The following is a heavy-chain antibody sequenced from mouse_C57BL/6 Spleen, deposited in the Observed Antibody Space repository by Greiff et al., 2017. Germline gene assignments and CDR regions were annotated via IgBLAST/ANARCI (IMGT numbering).Heavy chain of an antibody. D-gene: IGHD1-1*01. CDR3: ARSTVDWYFDV. CDR2: IAPSASYT. V-gene: IGHV1-69*01. J-gene: IGHJ1*03. CDR1: GYTFTSYW. Sequence: QVQLQQPGAELVMPGASVTLSCKASGYTFTSYWMHWVKQRPGQGLEWIGEIAPSASYTNYNQKFKGKSTLTVDKSSCTAYMQLSSLTSEDSAVYYCARSTVDWYFDVWGTGTTVTVSS.